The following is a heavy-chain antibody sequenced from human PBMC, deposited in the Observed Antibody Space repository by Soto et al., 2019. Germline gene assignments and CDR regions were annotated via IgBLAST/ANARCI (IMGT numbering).Heavy chain of an antibody. Sequence: EVQLLESGGGLAQPGGSLRLSCAASGFTFSSYAMSWVRQAPGKGLEWVSAISGSGGSTYYADSVKGRFTISRDNSKNTLYLQMNSLRAEDTAVYYCAKGRGAYYGSGSYYFDYWGQGTLVTVSS. CDR1: GFTFSSYA. J-gene: IGHJ4*02. CDR3: AKGRGAYYGSGSYYFDY. V-gene: IGHV3-23*01. CDR2: ISGSGGST. D-gene: IGHD3-10*01.